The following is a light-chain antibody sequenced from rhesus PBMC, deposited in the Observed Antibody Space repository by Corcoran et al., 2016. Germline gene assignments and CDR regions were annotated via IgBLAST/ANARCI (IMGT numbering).Light chain of an antibody. CDR3: CSYAGSYKYI. J-gene: IGLJ1*01. V-gene: IGLV2-32*01. Sequence: QAALPQPRSVSGSPGQSVTISCIGTSSDIRDYNYFSWYQQHPDTAPKLIIYEVNKRPSGVSDRFSGSKSGSTASLTISGLQAEDEADYFCCSYAGSYKYIFDVGTRLTVL. CDR1: SSDIRDYNY. CDR2: EVN.